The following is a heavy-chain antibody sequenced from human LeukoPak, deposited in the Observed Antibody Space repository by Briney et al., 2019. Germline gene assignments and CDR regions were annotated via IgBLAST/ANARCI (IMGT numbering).Heavy chain of an antibody. J-gene: IGHJ4*02. CDR2: ISAYNGNT. V-gene: IGHV1-18*01. CDR1: GYTFTSYG. Sequence: ASVKVSCKASGYTFTSYGISWVRQAPGQGLEWMGWISAYNGNTNYAQKLQGRVTMTTDKSTSTAYMELRSLRSDDAAVYYCARATADFWSGYPTGYWVQGALVTVCS. D-gene: IGHD3-3*01. CDR3: ARATADFWSGYPTGY.